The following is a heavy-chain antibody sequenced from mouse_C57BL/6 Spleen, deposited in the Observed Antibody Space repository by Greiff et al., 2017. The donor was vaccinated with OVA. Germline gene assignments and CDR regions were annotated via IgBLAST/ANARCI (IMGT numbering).Heavy chain of an antibody. Sequence: QVTLKVSGPGILQSSQTLSLTCSFSGFSLSTSGMGVSWIRQPSGKGLEWLAHIYWDDDKRYNPSLKSRLTISKDTSRNQVFLKITSVDTADTATYYCARSPIVTTGDLYAMDYWGQGTSVTVSS. V-gene: IGHV8-12*01. J-gene: IGHJ4*01. CDR1: GFSLSTSGMG. D-gene: IGHD2-5*01. CDR3: ARSPIVTTGDLYAMDY. CDR2: IYWDDDK.